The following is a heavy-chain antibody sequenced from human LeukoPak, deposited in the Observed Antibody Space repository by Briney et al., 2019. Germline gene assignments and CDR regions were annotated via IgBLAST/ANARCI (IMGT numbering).Heavy chain of an antibody. V-gene: IGHV7-4-1*02. Sequence: ASVKVSCKASGYTFTDYAMNWVRQAPGQGLEWMGWIHPNTGNPTYAQGFTGRFVISLDTSVGTTYLQISSLKAEDTAVYYCARAYQSLGGLSLPDHWGQGTLVTVSS. CDR2: IHPNTGNP. J-gene: IGHJ5*02. CDR1: GYTFTDYA. CDR3: ARAYQSLGGLSLPDH. D-gene: IGHD3-16*02.